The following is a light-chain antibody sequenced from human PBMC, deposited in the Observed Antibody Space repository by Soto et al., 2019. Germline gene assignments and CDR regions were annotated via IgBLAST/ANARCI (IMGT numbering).Light chain of an antibody. V-gene: IGKV2-28*01. Sequence: DIVMTQSPLSLPVTPGEPASISCRSSQSLLHSNGYNYLDWYLQKQEQSPQLLIYLGSNRASVVPDRFSGSRSGRDFKLKSSRLEAEDVGVYYCMQSLQTPFTFGPGTKVDIK. J-gene: IGKJ3*01. CDR2: LGS. CDR1: QSLLHSNGYNY. CDR3: MQSLQTPFT.